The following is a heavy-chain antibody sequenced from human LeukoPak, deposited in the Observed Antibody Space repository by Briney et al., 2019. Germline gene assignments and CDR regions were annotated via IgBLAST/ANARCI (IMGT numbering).Heavy chain of an antibody. CDR3: ARGGTYNDILSFDP. Sequence: TETLSLTCTVSGGSISYYYWTWIRQSPGKGLEWIGQIYYTGSTYYNPSLKRRVTISVDTSRNQFSLNLTSVTAADTAVYYCARGGTYNDILSFDPWGQGTLVTVSS. J-gene: IGHJ5*02. V-gene: IGHV4-59*01. D-gene: IGHD3-9*01. CDR1: GGSISYYY. CDR2: IYYTGST.